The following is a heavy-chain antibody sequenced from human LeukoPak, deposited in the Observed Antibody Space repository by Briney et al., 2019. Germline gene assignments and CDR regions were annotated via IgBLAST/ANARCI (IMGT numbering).Heavy chain of an antibody. D-gene: IGHD3-10*01. V-gene: IGHV4-39*01. CDR3: AKQRAYRGEWAFDI. J-gene: IGHJ3*02. Sequence: SGTLSLTCTVSIGSISSQPDYWVWICQTPGQGLEWIASIHYRGHTFYNPSLKSRITISVDTSKNQMSLWLNSVTAADTAVYYCAKQRAYRGEWAFDIWGQGTRVIVS. CDR2: IHYRGHT. CDR1: IGSISSQPDY.